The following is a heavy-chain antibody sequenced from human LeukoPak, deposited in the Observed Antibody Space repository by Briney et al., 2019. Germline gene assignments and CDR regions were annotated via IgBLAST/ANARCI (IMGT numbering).Heavy chain of an antibody. D-gene: IGHD5-12*01. CDR2: ISGSGGST. J-gene: IGHJ4*02. V-gene: IGHV3-23*01. CDR1: GFTFSSYG. CDR3: ARDRSGYVFDY. Sequence: GGSLRLSCAASGFTFSSYGMSWVRQAPGKGLEWVSAISGSGGSTYYADSVKGRFTISRDNAKNSLYPQMNSLRAEDTAVYYCARDRSGYVFDYWGQGTLVTVSS.